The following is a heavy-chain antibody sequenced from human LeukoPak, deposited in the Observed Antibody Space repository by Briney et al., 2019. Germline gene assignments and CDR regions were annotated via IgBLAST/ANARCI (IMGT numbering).Heavy chain of an antibody. CDR2: IYYSGST. V-gene: IGHV4-39*01. Sequence: SETLSLTCTVSGGSISSSSYYWGWIRQPPGKGLEWIGSIYYSGSTYYNPSLKSRVTISVDTSKNQFSPKLSSVTAADTAVYYCARHSSDYDFGSDDYWGQGTLVTVSS. D-gene: IGHD3-3*01. J-gene: IGHJ4*02. CDR1: GGSISSSSYY. CDR3: ARHSSDYDFGSDDY.